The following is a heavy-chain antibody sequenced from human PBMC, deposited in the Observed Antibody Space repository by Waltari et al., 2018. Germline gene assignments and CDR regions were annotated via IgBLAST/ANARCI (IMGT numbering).Heavy chain of an antibody. CDR1: GGTFRSYA. D-gene: IGHD3-10*01. CDR2: IIPIFGTA. J-gene: IGHJ6*03. Sequence: QVQLVQSGAEVKKPGSSVKVSCKASGGTFRSYAISCVRHTPGQGLEWMGGIIPIFGTANYAQKFQGRVTITTDESTSTAYMELSSLRSEDTAVYYCAGYYGSYYYYYMDVWGKGTTVTVSS. V-gene: IGHV1-69*05. CDR3: AGYYGSYYYYYMDV.